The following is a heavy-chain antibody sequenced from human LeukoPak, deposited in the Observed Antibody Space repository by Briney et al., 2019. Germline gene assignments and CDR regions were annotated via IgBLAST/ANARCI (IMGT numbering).Heavy chain of an antibody. V-gene: IGHV3-21*01. CDR1: GFTFSSYS. CDR2: ISSSSSYI. Sequence: PGGSLRLSCAASGFTFSSYSMNWVRQAPGKGLEWVSPISSSSSYIYYADSVKGRFTISRDNAKNSLYLQMNSLRAEDTAVYYCARVGPDYGGNLPIDYWGQGTLVTVSS. CDR3: ARVGPDYGGNLPIDY. D-gene: IGHD4-23*01. J-gene: IGHJ4*02.